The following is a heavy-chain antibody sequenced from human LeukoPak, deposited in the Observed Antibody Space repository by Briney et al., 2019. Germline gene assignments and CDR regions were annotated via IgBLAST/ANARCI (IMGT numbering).Heavy chain of an antibody. J-gene: IGHJ1*01. V-gene: IGHV3-9*01. Sequence: GRSLRLSCAASGFTFDDYAMHWVRQAPGKGLEWVSGISWNSGSIGYADSVKGRFTTSRDNAKNSLYLQMNSLRAEDTALYYCAKDMTAVGGQGTLVTVSS. CDR1: GFTFDDYA. D-gene: IGHD6-19*01. CDR2: ISWNSGSI. CDR3: AKDMTAV.